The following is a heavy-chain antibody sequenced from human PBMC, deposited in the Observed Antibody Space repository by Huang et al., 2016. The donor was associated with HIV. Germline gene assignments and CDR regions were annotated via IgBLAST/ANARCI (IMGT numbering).Heavy chain of an antibody. CDR1: TFRFGAYW. CDR3: ATKTAAMDI. CDR2: IKKDESEK. Sequence: VESGGRLVQPGGSIRLSCVGSTFRFGAYWMSWVRQFPGKGLEWVANIKKDESEKDYVDSVKGRFNISRDNAKKGLFLEMNNVRVEDTATYYCATKTAAMDIWGQGTTVTVS. J-gene: IGHJ6*02. D-gene: IGHD1-7*01. V-gene: IGHV3-7*01.